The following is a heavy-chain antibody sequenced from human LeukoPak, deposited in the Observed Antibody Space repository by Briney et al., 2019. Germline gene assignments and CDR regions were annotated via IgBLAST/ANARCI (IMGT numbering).Heavy chain of an antibody. V-gene: IGHV3-21*01. D-gene: IGHD3-3*01. CDR2: IDSSGGYM. CDR3: VGRRSGYGMDV. Sequence: GGSLRLSCEASGFTFNTYSMNWARQAPGKGLEWVSSIDSSGGYMFYADSVKGRFTISRDNAKNTLDLQMNSLRAEDMAVYYCVGRRSGYGMDVWGKGTTVTISS. J-gene: IGHJ6*04. CDR1: GFTFNTYS.